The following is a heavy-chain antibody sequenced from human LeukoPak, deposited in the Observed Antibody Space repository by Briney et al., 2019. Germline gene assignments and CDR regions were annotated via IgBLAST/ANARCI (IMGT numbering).Heavy chain of an antibody. D-gene: IGHD6-13*01. Sequence: GGSLRLSCAASGFTFSSYAMSWVRQAPGKGLEWVSAISGSGGSTYYADSVKGRFTISRDNSKNTLYLQMNSLRAEDTAVYYCATHYPRYSSSWPYFDYWGQGTLVTVSS. V-gene: IGHV3-23*01. J-gene: IGHJ4*02. CDR1: GFTFSSYA. CDR2: ISGSGGST. CDR3: ATHYPRYSSSWPYFDY.